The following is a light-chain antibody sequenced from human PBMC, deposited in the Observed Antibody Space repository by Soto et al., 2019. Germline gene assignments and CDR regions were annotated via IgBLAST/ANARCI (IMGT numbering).Light chain of an antibody. CDR3: AAWDDGLNGWV. V-gene: IGLV2-23*01. Sequence: QSALTQPASVSGSPGQSITISCTGTSSDVGSYNLVSWYQQHPGKAPKLMIYEGNKRPSGVSNRFSASKSGNTASLTISGLQAEDEADYYCAAWDDGLNGWVFGGGTKLTVL. CDR2: EGN. CDR1: SSDVGSYNL. J-gene: IGLJ3*02.